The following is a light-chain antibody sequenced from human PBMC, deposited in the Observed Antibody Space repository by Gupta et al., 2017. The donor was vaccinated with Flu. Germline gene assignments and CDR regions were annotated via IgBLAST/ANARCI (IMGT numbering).Light chain of an antibody. CDR3: QQYGSSVYT. V-gene: IGKV3-20*01. Sequence: EIVLTQSPGTLSLSPGERATLSCRASQSVSSSYLAWYQQKPGQAPRLLIYGASSRATGIPDRCSGSGSGTDFTLTISRLEPEDFAVYYCQQYGSSVYTFGQGTKLEIK. J-gene: IGKJ2*01. CDR2: GAS. CDR1: QSVSSSY.